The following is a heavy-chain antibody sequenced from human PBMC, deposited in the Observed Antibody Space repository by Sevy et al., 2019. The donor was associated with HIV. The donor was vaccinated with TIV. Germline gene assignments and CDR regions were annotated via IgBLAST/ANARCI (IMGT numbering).Heavy chain of an antibody. CDR1: GFTFSSYA. V-gene: IGHV3-30*04. CDR3: ARERGECLRNGSPLDY. J-gene: IGHJ4*02. D-gene: IGHD3-10*01. Sequence: GGSLRLSCATSGFTFSSYAMHWVRQAPGKGLETVAVISPDAVVKFYADSVKGRFTISRDNSRDTLDLQVNSLRGEDTAVQCCARERGECLRNGSPLDYWGQGTRVPVS. CDR2: ISPDAVVK.